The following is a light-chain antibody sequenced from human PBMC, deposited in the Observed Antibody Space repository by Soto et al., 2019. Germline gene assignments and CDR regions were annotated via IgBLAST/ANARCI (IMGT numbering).Light chain of an antibody. CDR2: DVG. CDR3: CSYAGTYSYV. Sequence: QSVLTQPRSVSGSPGQSVTISCTGTRSDIGIYDYVSWYQHHPNTAPKLIIDDVGERPSGVPYRFSGSKSGNTASLLISGFQAEDEADYFCCSYAGTYSYVFGSGTKVTVL. J-gene: IGLJ1*01. V-gene: IGLV2-11*01. CDR1: RSDIGIYDY.